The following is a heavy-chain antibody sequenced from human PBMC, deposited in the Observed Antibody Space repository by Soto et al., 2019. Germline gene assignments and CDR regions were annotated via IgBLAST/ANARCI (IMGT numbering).Heavy chain of an antibody. CDR3: VKEFRGAFDY. Sequence: GGSLRLSCAVSGVTVNSNFMSWVRQAPGKGLEWVSVIFSGDNADYADSVKGRFIMSRDISKNTLYLQMNSLRAEDTAVYFCVKEFRGAFDYWGQGT. D-gene: IGHD3-10*01. CDR2: IFSGDNA. V-gene: IGHV3-53*01. J-gene: IGHJ4*02. CDR1: GVTVNSNF.